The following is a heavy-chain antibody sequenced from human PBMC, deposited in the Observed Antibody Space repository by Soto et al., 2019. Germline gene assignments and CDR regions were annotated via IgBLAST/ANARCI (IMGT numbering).Heavy chain of an antibody. D-gene: IGHD3-22*01. CDR1: GGSFSGYY. CDR2: INHSGNT. CDR3: ARHNYDGTGYYYYYYGMDI. J-gene: IGHJ6*02. V-gene: IGHV4-34*01. Sequence: QVQLQQWGAGLLKPSETLSLTYAVYGGSFSGYYRSWIRQPPGKGLEWIGEINHSGNTNYNPSLKSRVTISVDTSKNQFSLKLSSVTAADTAVYYCARHNYDGTGYYYYYYGMDIWGQATTVTVSS.